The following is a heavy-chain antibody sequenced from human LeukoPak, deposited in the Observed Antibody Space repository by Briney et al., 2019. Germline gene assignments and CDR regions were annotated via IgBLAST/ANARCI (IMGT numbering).Heavy chain of an antibody. D-gene: IGHD5-18*01. Sequence: GGSLRLSCAASGFTFSSYAMSWVRQAPGKGLEGVSAISGSGGSTYYADSVKGRFTISRDNSKSTLYLQMNSLRAEDTAVYYCAKETSGYSYGYFDYWGQGTLVTVSS. CDR1: GFTFSSYA. J-gene: IGHJ4*02. CDR2: ISGSGGST. V-gene: IGHV3-23*01. CDR3: AKETSGYSYGYFDY.